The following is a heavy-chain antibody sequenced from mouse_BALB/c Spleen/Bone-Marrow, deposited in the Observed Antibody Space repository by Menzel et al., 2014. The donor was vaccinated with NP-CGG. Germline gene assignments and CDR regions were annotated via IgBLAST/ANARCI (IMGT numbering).Heavy chain of an antibody. CDR3: ARLGYYGWFAY. CDR1: GFDFSRYW. V-gene: IGHV4-1*02. D-gene: IGHD2-3*01. J-gene: IGHJ3*01. Sequence: DVKLVESGGGLVQPGGSLKLSCAASGFDFSRYWMSWVRQAPGKGLQWIGEINPESNTINYSPSLKDKFIIFRDNAKNTLYLQMSKVKSEDAALYCCARLGYYGWFAYWGQGTLVTVSA. CDR2: INPESNTI.